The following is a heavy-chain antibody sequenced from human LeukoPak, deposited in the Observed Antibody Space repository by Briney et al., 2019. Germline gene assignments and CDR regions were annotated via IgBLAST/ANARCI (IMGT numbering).Heavy chain of an antibody. CDR1: GYTFTSYD. CDR2: MNPNSGNT. CDR3: ARGGSSSSFDS. V-gene: IGHV1-8*01. D-gene: IGHD6-6*01. Sequence: ASVNVSCKASGYTFTSYDINWVRQATGQGLEWMGWMNPNSGNTGYAHKFHGRVTMTRNTSIRTAYMELSSLRSGDTAVYCCARGGSSSSFDSWGQGTLVTVSS. J-gene: IGHJ5*01.